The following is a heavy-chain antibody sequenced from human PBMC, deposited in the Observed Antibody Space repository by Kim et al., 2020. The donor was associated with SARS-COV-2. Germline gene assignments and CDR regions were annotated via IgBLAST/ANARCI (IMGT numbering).Heavy chain of an antibody. D-gene: IGHD6-13*01. Sequence: GGSLRLSCAASGFTFSSYGMHWVRQAPGKGLEWVAVICYDGSNKYYADSVKGRFTISRDNSKNTMYLQMNSLRAEDTAVYYCARDRSIAAAGNDYWGQGTLVTVSS. V-gene: IGHV3-33*01. CDR2: ICYDGSNK. CDR3: ARDRSIAAAGNDY. J-gene: IGHJ4*02. CDR1: GFTFSSYG.